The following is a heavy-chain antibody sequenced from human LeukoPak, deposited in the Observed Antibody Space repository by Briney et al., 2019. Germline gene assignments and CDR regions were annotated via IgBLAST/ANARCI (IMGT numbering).Heavy chain of an antibody. J-gene: IGHJ4*02. CDR2: ISSSSSYI. V-gene: IGHV3-21*01. D-gene: IGHD6-19*01. Sequence: GGSLRLSCAASGFTFSNYAMSWVRQAPGEGLEWVSSISSSSSYIYYADSVKGRFTISRDNAKNSLYLQMNSLRAEDTAVYYCARTPYSSGWYNYWGQGTLVTVSS. CDR1: GFTFSNYA. CDR3: ARTPYSSGWYNY.